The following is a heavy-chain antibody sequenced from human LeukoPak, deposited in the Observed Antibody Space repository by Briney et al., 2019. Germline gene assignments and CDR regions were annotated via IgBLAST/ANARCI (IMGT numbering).Heavy chain of an antibody. CDR2: INPNSGGT. V-gene: IGHV1-2*04. J-gene: IGHJ4*02. CDR3: ARGDSSSWYYFDY. CDR1: GYTFTSYY. Sequence: ASVKVSCKASGYTFTSYYIHWVRQAPGQGLEWMGWINPNSGGTNYAQKFQGWVTMTRDTSISTAYMELSRLRSDDTAVYYCARGDSSSWYYFDYWGQGTLVTVSS. D-gene: IGHD6-13*01.